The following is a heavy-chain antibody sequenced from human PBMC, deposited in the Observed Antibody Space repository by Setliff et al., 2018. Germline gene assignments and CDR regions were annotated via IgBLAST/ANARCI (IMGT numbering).Heavy chain of an antibody. V-gene: IGHV4-59*08. Sequence: SETLSLTCSVSSGSIGSHYWNWMRQPPGKGLEWIGHVFHTGSTKYNPSLRSRVTISVDTSKNQFSLELRSVTAADTAVYYCARLPPLHTPMALTFDYWGQGILVTV. CDR2: VFHTGST. CDR3: ARLPPLHTPMALTFDY. D-gene: IGHD5-18*01. CDR1: SGSIGSHY. J-gene: IGHJ4*02.